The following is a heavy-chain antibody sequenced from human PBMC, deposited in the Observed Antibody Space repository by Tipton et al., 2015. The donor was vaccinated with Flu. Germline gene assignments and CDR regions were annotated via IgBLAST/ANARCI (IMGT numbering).Heavy chain of an antibody. CDR2: TFYSGAA. J-gene: IGHJ6*02. CDR3: GRHNYYYYAMDV. V-gene: IGHV4-59*08. Sequence: LSLTCNVSGDSIRSFYWTWIRQPPGKGLEWIGYTFYSGAAHYNPSLKSRVTISVDTSKNQFSLKLSSVTAADTAVYHCGRHNYYYYAMDVWGQGTTVTVSS. CDR1: GDSIRSFY.